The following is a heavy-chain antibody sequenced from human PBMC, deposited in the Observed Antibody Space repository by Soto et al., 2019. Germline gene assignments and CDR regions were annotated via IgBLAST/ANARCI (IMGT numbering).Heavy chain of an antibody. D-gene: IGHD1-26*01. J-gene: IGHJ5*02. CDR3: AKVRSGSQFRINWFDP. V-gene: IGHV3-30*18. CDR1: GFTFSSYG. Sequence: GGSLRLSCAASGFTFSSYGMHWVRQAPGKGLEWVAVISYDGSNKYYADSVKGRFTISRDNSKNTLYLQMNSLRAEDTAVYYCAKVRSGSQFRINWFDPWGQGTLVTVSS. CDR2: ISYDGSNK.